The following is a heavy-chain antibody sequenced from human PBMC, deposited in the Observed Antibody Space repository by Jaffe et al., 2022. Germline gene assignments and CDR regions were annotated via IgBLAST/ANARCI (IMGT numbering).Heavy chain of an antibody. D-gene: IGHD6-13*01. J-gene: IGHJ1*01. CDR1: GFTFSSYW. CDR2: IKQDGSEK. V-gene: IGHV3-7*01. CDR3: ARLGYSSSWYPTEYFQD. Sequence: EVQLVESGGGLVQPGGSLRLSCAASGFTFSSYWMSWVRQAPGKGLEWVANIKQDGSEKYYVDSVKGRFTISRDNAKNSLYLLLNSLRAEDTAVYYCARLGYSSSWYPTEYFQDWGQGTLVTVSS.